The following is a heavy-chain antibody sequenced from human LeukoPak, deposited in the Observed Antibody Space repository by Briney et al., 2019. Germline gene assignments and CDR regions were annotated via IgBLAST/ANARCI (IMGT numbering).Heavy chain of an antibody. Sequence: GESLKISCKASGYSFTSYWIAWVRQMPGKGLEWMGIIYPGDSDTRYSPSFQGQVTISADKSISTAYLQWSSLKASDTAMYYCARAAVTNNYYYGMDVWGQGTTVTVSS. V-gene: IGHV5-51*01. CDR1: GYSFTSYW. CDR2: IYPGDSDT. D-gene: IGHD6-25*01. J-gene: IGHJ6*02. CDR3: ARAAVTNNYYYGMDV.